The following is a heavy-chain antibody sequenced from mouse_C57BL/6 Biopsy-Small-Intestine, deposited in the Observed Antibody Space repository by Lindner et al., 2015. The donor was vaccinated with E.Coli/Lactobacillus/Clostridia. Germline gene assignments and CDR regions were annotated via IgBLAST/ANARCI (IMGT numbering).Heavy chain of an antibody. CDR2: ISGGSSNI. V-gene: IGHV5-17*01. CDR3: ARGDVGLHYGVDY. CDR1: GFTFSDYG. J-gene: IGHJ4*01. Sequence: GGLGEGRGGSRKLSCAASGFTFSDYGMHWVRQAPEKGLEWIAYISGGSSNIYYADTVKGRFTISRDKAKNTLFLQMTSLRSEDTGMYYCARGDVGLHYGVDYWGQGTSVTVSS.